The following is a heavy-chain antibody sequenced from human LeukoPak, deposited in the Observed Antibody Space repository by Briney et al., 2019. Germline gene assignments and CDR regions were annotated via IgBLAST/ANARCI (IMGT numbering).Heavy chain of an antibody. J-gene: IGHJ4*02. V-gene: IGHV3-48*01. CDR2: ISSSSSTI. CDR3: ARGATIFGVVVSFDY. D-gene: IGHD3-3*01. Sequence: GGSLRLSCAASGFTFSSYSMNWVRQAPGKGLEWVSYISSSSSTIYYADSVKGRFTISRDNAKNSLYLQMNRLRAEDTAVYYCARGATIFGVVVSFDYWGQGTLVTVSS. CDR1: GFTFSSYS.